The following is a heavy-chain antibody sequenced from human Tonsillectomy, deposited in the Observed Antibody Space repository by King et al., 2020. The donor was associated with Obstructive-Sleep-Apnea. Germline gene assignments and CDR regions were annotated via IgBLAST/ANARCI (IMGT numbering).Heavy chain of an antibody. D-gene: IGHD2-15*01. J-gene: IGHJ3*02. CDR3: ARERSYCSGRRCQSDAFDI. CDR1: GGSVSSGGYF. Sequence: QLQEPGPRLVKPSQTLSLSCTVPGGSVSSGGYFWSWIRQRPGQGLEWIGFMYGRETTNYNPSLKGRTTISIDRSRHQFSLSLTSVTAADTAVYYCARERSYCSGRRCQSDAFDIWGQGTSVTVSS. CDR2: MYGRETT. V-gene: IGHV4-31*03.